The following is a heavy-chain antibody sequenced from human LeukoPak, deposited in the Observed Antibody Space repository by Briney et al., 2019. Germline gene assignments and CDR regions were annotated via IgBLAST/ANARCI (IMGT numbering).Heavy chain of an antibody. V-gene: IGHV3-30-3*01. CDR2: ISYDGSNK. CDR3: ARDLFGLVVAATAFDY. J-gene: IGHJ4*02. CDR1: GFAFSSYA. D-gene: IGHD2-15*01. Sequence: GGSLRLSCAASGFAFSSYAMHWVRQAPGKGLEWVAVISYDGSNKYYADSVKGRFTISRDNSKNTLYLQMNSLRAEDTAVYYCARDLFGLVVAATAFDYWGQGTLVTVSS.